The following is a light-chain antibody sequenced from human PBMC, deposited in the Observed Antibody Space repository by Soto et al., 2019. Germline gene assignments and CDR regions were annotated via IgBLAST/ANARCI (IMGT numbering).Light chain of an antibody. V-gene: IGKV1-39*01. J-gene: IGKJ5*01. CDR3: QQSYSTPPN. CDR1: QSISSY. Sequence: DIQMTQSPSSLSASVGDRVPITCRASQSISSYLNWYQQKPGKAPKLLIYAASSLQSGVPSRFSGSGSGTDFTLTISSLQPEDFATYYCQQSYSTPPNFGQGTRLEIK. CDR2: AAS.